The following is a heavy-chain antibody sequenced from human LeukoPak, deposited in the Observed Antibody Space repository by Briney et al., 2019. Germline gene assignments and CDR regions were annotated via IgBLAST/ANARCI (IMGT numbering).Heavy chain of an antibody. D-gene: IGHD4-11*01. J-gene: IGHJ6*02. Sequence: SETLSLTCAVYGGSFSGYYWSWLRQPPGKGLEWIGEINHSGSTNYNPSLKSRVTISVDTSKNQFSLKLSSVTAADTAVYYCARHSRVTSWVMDVWGQGTTVTVSS. CDR2: INHSGST. V-gene: IGHV4-34*01. CDR1: GGSFSGYY. CDR3: ARHSRVTSWVMDV.